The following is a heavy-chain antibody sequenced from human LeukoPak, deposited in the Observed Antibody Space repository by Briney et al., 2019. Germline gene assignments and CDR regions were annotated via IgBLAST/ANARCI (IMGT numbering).Heavy chain of an antibody. CDR1: GGSISSYY. D-gene: IGHD6-13*01. CDR3: ARGVGGSSWIWEGGAFDI. Sequence: SETLSLTCTVSGGSISSYYWSWIRQPPGKGLEWIGYIYYSGSTNYNPSLKSRVTISVDTSKNQFSLKLSSVTAADTAVYYCARGVGGSSWIWEGGAFDIWGQGTMVTVSS. CDR2: IYYSGST. J-gene: IGHJ3*02. V-gene: IGHV4-59*01.